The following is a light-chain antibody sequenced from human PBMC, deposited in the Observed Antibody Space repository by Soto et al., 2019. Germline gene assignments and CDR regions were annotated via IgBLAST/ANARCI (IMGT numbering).Light chain of an antibody. CDR3: SSYTSSTTLYV. V-gene: IGLV2-14*03. CDR1: SCDVGNYNY. J-gene: IGLJ1*01. CDR2: DVS. Sequence: QSVLTQPASVSGSPGQSITISCTGASCDVGNYNYVSWYQQHPGKAPKLIIYDVSNRPSGVSNRFSGSKSGNTASLTISGLQAEDEADYYCSSYTSSTTLYVFXTGTKVTVL.